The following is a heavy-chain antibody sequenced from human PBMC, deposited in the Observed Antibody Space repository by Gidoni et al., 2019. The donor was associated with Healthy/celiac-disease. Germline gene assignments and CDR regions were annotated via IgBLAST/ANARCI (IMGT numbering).Heavy chain of an antibody. J-gene: IGHJ4*02. CDR2: IYYSGST. CDR1: GGSISSSSYY. D-gene: IGHD3-10*01. CDR3: ASTGRVSPFDY. V-gene: IGHV4-39*01. Sequence: QLQLQESGPGLVKPSETLSLTCTVSGGSISSSSYYWGWIRQPPGKGLEWIGSIYYSGSTYYNPSLKSRVIISVDTSKNQFSLKLSSVTAADTAVYYCASTGRVSPFDYWGQGTLVTVSS.